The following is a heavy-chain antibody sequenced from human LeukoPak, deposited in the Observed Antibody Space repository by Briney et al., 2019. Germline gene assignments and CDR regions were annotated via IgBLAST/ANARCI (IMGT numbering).Heavy chain of an antibody. D-gene: IGHD2-15*01. CDR2: SSSGASTL. CDR3: AKPRSLNMVGGAVDY. V-gene: IGHV3-48*03. Sequence: PGGSLRLSCAASGFTFSNYEMNWVRQAPGKGLEWVSYSSSGASTLYYADSVKGRFTISRDNSMNTLYLQMNSLRAEDTAVYYCAKPRSLNMVGGAVDYWGQGTLVTVSS. CDR1: GFTFSNYE. J-gene: IGHJ4*02.